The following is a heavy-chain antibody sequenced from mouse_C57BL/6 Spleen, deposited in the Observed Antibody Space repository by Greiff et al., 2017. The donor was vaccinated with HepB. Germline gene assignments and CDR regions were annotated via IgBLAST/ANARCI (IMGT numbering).Heavy chain of an antibody. CDR1: GYTFTSYW. CDR2: IYPGSGST. V-gene: IGHV1-55*01. CDR3: ARWFGDYDDAYAMDY. Sequence: VQLQQPGAELVKPGASVKMSCKASGYTFTSYWINWVKQRPGQGLEWIGDIYPGSGSTNYNEKFKSKATLNVDTSSSTAYMQLSSLTSEDSAVYYCARWFGDYDDAYAMDYWGKGTSVTVSS. J-gene: IGHJ4*01. D-gene: IGHD2-4*01.